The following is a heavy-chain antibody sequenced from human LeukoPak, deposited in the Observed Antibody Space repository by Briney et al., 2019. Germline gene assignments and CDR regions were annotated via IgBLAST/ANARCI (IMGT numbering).Heavy chain of an antibody. CDR1: GYTLTELS. D-gene: IGHD4-17*01. V-gene: IGHV1-24*01. CDR3: ATGPPAGDGALFDY. Sequence: ASVKVSCKVSGYTLTELSMHWVRQAPRKGLEWMGGFDPEDGETIYAQKFQGRVTMTEDTSTDTAYMELSSLRSEDTAVYYCATGPPAGDGALFDYWGQGTLVTVSS. J-gene: IGHJ4*02. CDR2: FDPEDGET.